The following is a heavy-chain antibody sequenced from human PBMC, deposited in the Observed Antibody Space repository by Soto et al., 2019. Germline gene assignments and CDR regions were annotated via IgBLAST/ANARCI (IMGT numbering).Heavy chain of an antibody. Sequence: ASVKVSCKAYGYTFTGHYMHWVRQVSGKGLEYLGWLKSDNGGAYSAPKFQGRVTFTRDTSTTTAYMELSGLRSDDTAVYFCARDLWHLGSGSACQIFGLDFWGQGTTVTVYS. V-gene: IGHV1-2*02. CDR3: ARDLWHLGSGSACQIFGLDF. J-gene: IGHJ6*02. CDR2: LKSDNGGA. CDR1: GYTFTGHY. D-gene: IGHD3-10*01.